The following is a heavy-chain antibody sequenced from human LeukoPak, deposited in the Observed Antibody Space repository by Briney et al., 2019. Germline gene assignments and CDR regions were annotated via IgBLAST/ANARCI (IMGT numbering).Heavy chain of an antibody. D-gene: IGHD6-13*01. Sequence: GGSLSLSCAVSGFTFSSFAMQWVRHAPSKGLEGGAVISYDGSNKYYADAVKGRFTISRNNSKNTLNLQMDGLGAEDRAGYNGPRAYSNSWYISDCGGQGTLVTVS. V-gene: IGHV3-30-3*01. CDR2: ISYDGSNK. CDR1: GFTFSSFA. J-gene: IGHJ4*02. CDR3: PRAYSNSWYISDC.